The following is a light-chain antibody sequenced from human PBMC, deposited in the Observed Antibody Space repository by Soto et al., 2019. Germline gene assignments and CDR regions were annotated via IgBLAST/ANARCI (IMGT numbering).Light chain of an antibody. V-gene: IGKV1-39*01. J-gene: IGKJ5*01. CDR2: GAS. CDR3: QQSNTTPTT. CDR1: HAVSSY. Sequence: IQMTQSPSSLSASVGDRVTMTCRAGHAVSSYQTWYQHKPGTAPRLLVHGASRVQGGVPCWFSGSGSGTHFPLIITGLHHEDFATYCRQQSNTTPTTFGPGTRVDIK.